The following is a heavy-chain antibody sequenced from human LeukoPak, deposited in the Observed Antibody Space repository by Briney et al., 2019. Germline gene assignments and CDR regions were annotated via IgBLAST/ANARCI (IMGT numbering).Heavy chain of an antibody. CDR3: ASDHNYAFDN. CDR1: GFMFSDYS. Sequence: GSLRLSCAASGFMFSDYSMNWVSQAPGKGLEWISYVGISSGNTKYADSVKGRFTISGDSAENSVYLQMNNLRVEDTALYYCASDHNYAFDNWGQGTLVTVSS. D-gene: IGHD4-11*01. J-gene: IGHJ4*02. CDR2: VGISSGNT. V-gene: IGHV3-48*04.